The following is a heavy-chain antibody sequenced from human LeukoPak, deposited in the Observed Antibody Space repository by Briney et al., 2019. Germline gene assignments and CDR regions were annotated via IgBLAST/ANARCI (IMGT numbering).Heavy chain of an antibody. CDR1: GGSFSGYY. Sequence: SETLSLTCAVYGGSFSGYYWSWIRQPPGKGLEWSGEINHSGSTKYNPSLMSRVTISSDASTNKFSLMLSSVAGADTAVYYCARQRRYYYDSSGIFDYWGQGNLVTVSS. CDR3: ARQRRYYYDSSGIFDY. J-gene: IGHJ4*02. V-gene: IGHV4-34*01. CDR2: INHSGST. D-gene: IGHD3-22*01.